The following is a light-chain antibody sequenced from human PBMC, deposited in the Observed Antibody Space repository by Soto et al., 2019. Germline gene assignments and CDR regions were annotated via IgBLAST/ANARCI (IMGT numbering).Light chain of an antibody. V-gene: IGLV2-8*01. CDR2: EVS. J-gene: IGLJ1*01. CDR1: SSDVGGYKY. Sequence: QSALTQPPSASGSPGQSVTISCTGTSSDVGGYKYVSWYQQHPGKAPKLMIYEVSKRPSGVPDRFSGSKSGNMASLTVSGLQAEDEADYYCSSYAGSNNVEVFGTGTKLTVL. CDR3: SSYAGSNNVEV.